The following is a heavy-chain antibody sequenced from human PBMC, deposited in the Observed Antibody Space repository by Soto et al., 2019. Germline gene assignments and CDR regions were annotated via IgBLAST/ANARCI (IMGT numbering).Heavy chain of an antibody. J-gene: IGHJ6*03. V-gene: IGHV4-31*03. D-gene: IGHD4-17*01. CDR2: IYYSGST. CDR1: GGSISSGGYY. CDR3: ARDRVVNTVTPMAIYYYDYMDV. Sequence: SETLSLTCTVSGGSISSGGYYWSWIRQHPGKGLEWIGYIYYSGSTYCNPSLKSRVTISVDTSKNQFSLKLSSVTAADTAVYYCARDRVVNTVTPMAIYYYDYMDVWGKGTTVTVSS.